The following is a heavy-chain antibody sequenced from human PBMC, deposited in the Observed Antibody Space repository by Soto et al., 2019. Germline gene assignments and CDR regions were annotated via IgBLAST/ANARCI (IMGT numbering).Heavy chain of an antibody. CDR1: GFTFSSYA. CDR2: ISGSGGTT. CDR3: AKERERDYGDFDY. J-gene: IGHJ4*02. D-gene: IGHD4-17*01. Sequence: GGSLRLSCAASGFTFSSYAMSWVRQAPGKGLEWVSAISGSGGTTYNADSVKGRFTIARDNSKNTLYLQMNSLRAEDTAVYYCAKERERDYGDFDYWGQGTLVTVSS. V-gene: IGHV3-23*01.